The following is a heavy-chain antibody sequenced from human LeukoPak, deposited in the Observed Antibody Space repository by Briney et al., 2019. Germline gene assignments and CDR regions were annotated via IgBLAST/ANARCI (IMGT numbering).Heavy chain of an antibody. CDR2: IWYDGSNK. Sequence: GGSLRLSCAASGFTFSSYGMHWVRQAPGKGLEWVAVIWYDGSNKYYADSVKGRFTISRDNSKNTLYLQMNSLRAEDTAVYYCARDGDIVVVPAANGEVDYWGQGTLVTVSS. CDR1: GFTFSSYG. CDR3: ARDGDIVVVPAANGEVDY. J-gene: IGHJ4*02. D-gene: IGHD2-2*01. V-gene: IGHV3-33*01.